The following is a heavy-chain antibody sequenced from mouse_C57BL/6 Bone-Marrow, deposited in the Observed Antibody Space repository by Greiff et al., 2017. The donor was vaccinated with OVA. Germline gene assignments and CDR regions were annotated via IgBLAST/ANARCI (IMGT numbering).Heavy chain of an antibody. J-gene: IGHJ3*01. D-gene: IGHD2-4*01. Sequence: VKLMESGAELMKPGASVKLSCKATGYTFTGYWLEWVKQRPGHGLEWIGEILPGSGSTNYNEKFKGKATFTADTSSNTAYMQLSSLTTEDSAIYYCAREGYDYDEGPWFAYWGQGTLVTVSA. V-gene: IGHV1-9*01. CDR2: ILPGSGST. CDR3: AREGYDYDEGPWFAY. CDR1: GYTFTGYW.